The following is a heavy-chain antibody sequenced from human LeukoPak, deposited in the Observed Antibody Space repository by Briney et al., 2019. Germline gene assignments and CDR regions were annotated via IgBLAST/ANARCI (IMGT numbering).Heavy chain of an antibody. D-gene: IGHD3-16*01. J-gene: IGHJ1*01. Sequence: PGGSLRLSCAASGFTFSSYGMHWVRQAPGKGLEWVAVISYDGSNKYYADSVKGRFTISRDNSKNTLYLQMNSLRAEDTAVYFCAKDDAWGRYQDWGQGTLVTVSS. CDR3: AKDDAWGRYQD. CDR1: GFTFSSYG. CDR2: ISYDGSNK. V-gene: IGHV3-30*18.